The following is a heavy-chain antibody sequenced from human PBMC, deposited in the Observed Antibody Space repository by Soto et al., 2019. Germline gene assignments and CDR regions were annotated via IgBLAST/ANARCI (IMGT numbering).Heavy chain of an antibody. Sequence: QVHLVQSGAEVKKPGASVKVSCKGSGYAFTTYGITWVRQAPGQGLEWMGWISAHNGNTNYAQKLQGRVTVTRDTSTSTAYMELRSPRSDDKAVYYCARGRYGDYWGQGTLVPVSS. J-gene: IGHJ4*02. CDR2: ISAHNGNT. CDR3: ARGRYGDY. D-gene: IGHD1-1*01. V-gene: IGHV1-18*01. CDR1: GYAFTTYG.